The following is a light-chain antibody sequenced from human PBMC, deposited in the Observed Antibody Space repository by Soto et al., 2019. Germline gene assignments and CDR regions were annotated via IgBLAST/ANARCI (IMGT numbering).Light chain of an antibody. CDR1: QSVSSSY. Sequence: EIVLTQSPGTLSLSPGERATLSCRASQSVSSSYLAWYQQKGGQAPRLLIYGASSRATGIPDRFSGRGSGTDFTLTISRLEPEEFAVYYCQRYVRSPWTFGQGTKVEIK. V-gene: IGKV3-20*01. J-gene: IGKJ1*01. CDR3: QRYVRSPWT. CDR2: GAS.